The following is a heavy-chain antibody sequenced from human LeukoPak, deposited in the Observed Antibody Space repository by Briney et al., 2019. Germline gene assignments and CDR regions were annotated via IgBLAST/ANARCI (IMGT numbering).Heavy chain of an antibody. V-gene: IGHV1-2*02. CDR1: GYTFTGYY. Sequence: ASVKVSCKASGYTFTGYYMHWVRQAPGQGLEWMGWINPNSGGTNYAQKFQGRVTMTRDTSTSTVYMELSSLRSEDTAVYYCATLPFVHDYGDYVDYWGQGTLVTVSS. CDR3: ATLPFVHDYGDYVDY. CDR2: INPNSGGT. D-gene: IGHD4-17*01. J-gene: IGHJ4*02.